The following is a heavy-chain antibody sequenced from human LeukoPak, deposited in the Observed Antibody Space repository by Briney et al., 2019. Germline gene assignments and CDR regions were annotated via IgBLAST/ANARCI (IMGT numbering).Heavy chain of an antibody. J-gene: IGHJ5*02. CDR3: ARHGVPVVRGVMVWFDP. V-gene: IGHV3-30*02. D-gene: IGHD3-10*01. Sequence: GGSLRLSCAASGFTFSTFGMHWVRQAPGKGLEWVAFIRYDGFNKYYADSVKGRFTISRDDSKNTLYLQMNSLRAEDTAVYYCARHGVPVVRGVMVWFDPWGQGTLVTVSS. CDR1: GFTFSTFG. CDR2: IRYDGFNK.